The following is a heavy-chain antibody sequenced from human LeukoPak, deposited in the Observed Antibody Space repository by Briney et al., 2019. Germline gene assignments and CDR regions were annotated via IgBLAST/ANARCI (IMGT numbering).Heavy chain of an antibody. CDR3: ARDRAIAVDVGVDY. J-gene: IGHJ4*02. CDR2: INWNGDST. D-gene: IGHD6-19*01. CDR1: GFTFDDYA. V-gene: IGHV3-20*04. Sequence: GGSLRLSCAASGFTFDDYAMNWVRHAPGKGLEWVSGINWNGDSTGYVDSVKGRFTISRDNAKNSLYLQMNSLRVEDTALYYCARDRAIAVDVGVDYWGQGTLVTVSS.